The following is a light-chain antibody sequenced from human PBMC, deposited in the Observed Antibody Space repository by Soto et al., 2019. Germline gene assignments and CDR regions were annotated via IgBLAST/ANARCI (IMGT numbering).Light chain of an antibody. CDR2: DAS. J-gene: IGKJ1*01. Sequence: DIQMTQSPSTLSATAGDRVTITCRASQSISSWLVWYQHKPGKAPKLLIYDASNSDSGVPSRFSGSGSGTEFSLTISNLQPDDCATYYCQQYENYWTFGQGTKVDIK. CDR1: QSISSW. V-gene: IGKV1-5*01. CDR3: QQYENYWT.